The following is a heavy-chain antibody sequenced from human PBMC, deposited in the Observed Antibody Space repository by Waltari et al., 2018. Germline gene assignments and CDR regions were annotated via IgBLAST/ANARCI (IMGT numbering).Heavy chain of an antibody. CDR3: ARHGVYYGSGSYYPFDY. CDR2: IYPGDSDT. CDR1: GYSFTSYW. V-gene: IGHV5-51*01. D-gene: IGHD3-10*01. Sequence: EVQLVQSGAEVKKPGESLKISCKGSGYSFTSYWIGWVRQMPGKGLEWMGIIYPGDSDTRYSPSFQGQVTISADKSIGTAYLQWSSLKASDTAMYYCARHGVYYGSGSYYPFDYWGQGTLVTVSS. J-gene: IGHJ4*02.